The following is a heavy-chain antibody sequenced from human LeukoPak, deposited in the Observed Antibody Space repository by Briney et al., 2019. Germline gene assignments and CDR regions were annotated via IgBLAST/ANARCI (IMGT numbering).Heavy chain of an antibody. CDR3: ARAPHYSNYGPYYYGMDV. Sequence: GGSLRLSCAASGFTFSDYYMSWIRQAPGEGLEWVSYISSSSSYTNYADSVKGRFTISRDNAKNSLYLQMNSLRAEDTAVYYCARAPHYSNYGPYYYGMDVWGQGTTVTVSS. J-gene: IGHJ6*02. CDR1: GFTFSDYY. D-gene: IGHD4-11*01. CDR2: ISSSSSYT. V-gene: IGHV3-11*06.